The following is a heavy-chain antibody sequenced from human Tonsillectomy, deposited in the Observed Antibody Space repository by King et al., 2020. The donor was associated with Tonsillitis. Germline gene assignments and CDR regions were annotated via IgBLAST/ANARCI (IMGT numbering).Heavy chain of an antibody. Sequence: QPQESGPGLVKPSETLSLTCGVSGYSVSSGYYWGWIRQPPGKGLEWIGSIYHSGSTYYNPSLKSRITISVDTSKNQFSLKLSSVTAADTAVYYCAQSGLYSGYDLGKYYFDYWGQGTLVTVSS. V-gene: IGHV4-38-2*01. J-gene: IGHJ4*02. D-gene: IGHD5-12*01. CDR1: GYSVSSGYY. CDR3: AQSGLYSGYDLGKYYFDY. CDR2: IYHSGST.